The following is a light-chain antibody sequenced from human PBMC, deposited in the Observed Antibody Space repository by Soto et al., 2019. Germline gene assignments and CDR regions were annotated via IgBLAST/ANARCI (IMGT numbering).Light chain of an antibody. CDR1: NSDVGGYNY. V-gene: IGLV2-8*01. CDR2: EVN. J-gene: IGLJ1*01. CDR3: SSYAGSNWYV. Sequence: QSALTQPPSASGSPGQSVTISCTGTNSDVGGYNYVPWYQQYPGKAPKLIIYEVNERPSGVPDRLSGSKSGNTASLTVSGLQTADEADYYCSSYAGSNWYVFGTGTKVTVL.